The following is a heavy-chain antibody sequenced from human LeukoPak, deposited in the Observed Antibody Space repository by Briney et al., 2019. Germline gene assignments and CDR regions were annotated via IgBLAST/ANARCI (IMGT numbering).Heavy chain of an antibody. CDR3: ARVSKMATITPLFDY. J-gene: IGHJ4*02. CDR1: GGSISSYY. Sequence: SETLSLTCTVSGGSISSYYWSWIRQPPGKGLEWIGYIYYSGSTNYNPSLKSRVTISVDTSKNQFSLKLSSVTAADTAVYYYARVSKMATITPLFDYWGQGTLVTVSS. D-gene: IGHD5-24*01. V-gene: IGHV4-59*01. CDR2: IYYSGST.